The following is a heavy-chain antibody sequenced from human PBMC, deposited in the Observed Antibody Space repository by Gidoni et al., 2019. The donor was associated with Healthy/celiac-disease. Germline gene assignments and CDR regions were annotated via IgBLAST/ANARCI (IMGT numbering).Heavy chain of an antibody. CDR3: AHRQGRPFMVRGVIIFEGNWFDP. CDR1: GFSLSTSGVG. D-gene: IGHD3-10*01. Sequence: QITLKESGPTLVKPTQTLTLTCTFSGFSLSTSGVGVGWIRQPPGKALEWLALIYWDDDKRYSPSLKSRLTITKDTSKNQVVLTMTNMDPVDTATYYCAHRQGRPFMVRGVIIFEGNWFDPWGQGTLVTVSS. J-gene: IGHJ5*02. V-gene: IGHV2-5*02. CDR2: IYWDDDK.